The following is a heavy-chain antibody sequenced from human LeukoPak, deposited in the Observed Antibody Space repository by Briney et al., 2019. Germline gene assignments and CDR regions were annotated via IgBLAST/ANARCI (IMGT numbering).Heavy chain of an antibody. CDR3: ARRWTYYGLCAFDF. Sequence: SGESLRISCEGSGYSFTSYWISWVRQMPGKGLEWLGVIYPDNSDTTYSPSFQGHVSTSADKSISTAYLQWSSLKASDTAIYYCARRWTYYGLCAFDFWGQGTMVTVSS. V-gene: IGHV5-51*01. D-gene: IGHD3-10*01. J-gene: IGHJ3*01. CDR2: IYPDNSDT. CDR1: GYSFTSYW.